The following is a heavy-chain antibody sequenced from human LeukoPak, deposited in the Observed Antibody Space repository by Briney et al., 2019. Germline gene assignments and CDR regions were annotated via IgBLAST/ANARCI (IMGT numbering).Heavy chain of an antibody. Sequence: SETLSLTCAVYGGSFSGYYWSWIRQPPGKGLEWSGEINHSGSTNYNPSLKSRVTISVDTSKNQFSLKLSSVTAADTAVYYCATTYSTCSGGSCYFGDYWGQGTLVTVSS. CDR2: INHSGST. D-gene: IGHD2-15*01. V-gene: IGHV4-34*01. CDR3: ATTYSTCSGGSCYFGDY. J-gene: IGHJ4*02. CDR1: GGSFSGYY.